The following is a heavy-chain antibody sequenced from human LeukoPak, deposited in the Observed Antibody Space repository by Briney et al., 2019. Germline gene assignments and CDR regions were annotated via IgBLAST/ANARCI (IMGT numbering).Heavy chain of an antibody. J-gene: IGHJ5*02. Sequence: SETLSLTCTVSGGSISSSSYYWGWIRQPPGKGLEWIGSIYYSGSTYYNPSLKSRVTISVDTSKNQFSLKLSSVTAADTAVYYCARDLTPQDYDYGDRRADNWFDPWGQGTLVTVSS. CDR2: IYYSGST. CDR1: GGSISSSSYY. CDR3: ARDLTPQDYDYGDRRADNWFDP. V-gene: IGHV4-39*07. D-gene: IGHD4-17*01.